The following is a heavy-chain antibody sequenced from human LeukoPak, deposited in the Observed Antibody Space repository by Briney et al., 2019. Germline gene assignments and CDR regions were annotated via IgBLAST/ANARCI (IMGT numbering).Heavy chain of an antibody. CDR3: ASRGAVTQTPAVPFDY. D-gene: IGHD4-17*01. CDR2: IYYSWST. CDR1: GGSISSRNYY. J-gene: IGHJ4*02. Sequence: SETLSLTCTVSGGSISSRNYYWGWIRQPPGKGLEWIGCIYYSWSTYYNPSFKSPVPISLDTYQNLFCLTLNSVAAADQGVLYCASRGAVTQTPAVPFDYWGQGTLVSVSS. V-gene: IGHV4-39*01.